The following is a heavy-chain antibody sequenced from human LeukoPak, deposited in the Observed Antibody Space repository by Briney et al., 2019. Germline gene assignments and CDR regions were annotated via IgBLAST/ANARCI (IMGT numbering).Heavy chain of an antibody. CDR3: GSGADYYDSSGYNLDY. CDR2: ISYDGSNK. J-gene: IGHJ4*02. CDR1: AFTFSNYA. V-gene: IGHV3-30*08. Sequence: GGSLRLSCAASAFTFSNYAMVWVRQAPGKGLEWVALISYDGSNKFYADSVKGRFTISRDNSKNTLYLQVNSLRAEDTAVYYCGSGADYYDSSGYNLDYWGQGTLVTVSS. D-gene: IGHD3-22*01.